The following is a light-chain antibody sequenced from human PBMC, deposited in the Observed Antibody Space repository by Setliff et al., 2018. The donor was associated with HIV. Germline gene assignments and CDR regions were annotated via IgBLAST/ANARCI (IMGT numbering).Light chain of an antibody. Sequence: QSVLTQTPSASGTPGQRVSISCSGGSSNIGSNTVNWYRQIAGAAPKLLIYINDQRPSGVPDRFSGSKSGTSASLAIRGLQSEDEVDYYCATWDDSLNARVFGTGTKAPS. J-gene: IGLJ1*01. CDR2: IND. CDR3: ATWDDSLNARV. CDR1: SSNIGSNT. V-gene: IGLV1-44*01.